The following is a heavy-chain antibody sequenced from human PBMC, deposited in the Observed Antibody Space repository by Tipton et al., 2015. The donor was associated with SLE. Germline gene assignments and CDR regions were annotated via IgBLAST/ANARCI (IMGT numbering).Heavy chain of an antibody. CDR3: ARHSLLFDAFDI. V-gene: IGHV4-59*05. CDR1: GGSISSYY. J-gene: IGHJ3*02. D-gene: IGHD2-21*02. CDR2: IYYSGST. Sequence: TLSLTRTVSGGSISSYYWSWIRQPAGKGLEWIGRIYYSGSTYYNPSLKSRVTISVDTSKNQFSLKLSSVTAADTAVYYCARHSLLFDAFDIWGQGTMVTVSS.